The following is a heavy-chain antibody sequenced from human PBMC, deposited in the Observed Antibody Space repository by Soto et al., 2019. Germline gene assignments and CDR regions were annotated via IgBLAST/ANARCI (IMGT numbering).Heavy chain of an antibody. J-gene: IGHJ4*02. V-gene: IGHV3-74*01. D-gene: IGHD3-10*01. CDR1: GFIFKMYW. Sequence: VGSLRLSCAASGFIFKMYWMHWVRQSPGKGLVWISRIYNDGTYSDYADSVRGRFTISRDNVNDTLYRQMNNLRAEDSGLYYCTRGPRPISTGTGAYWGQGTQVTVSS. CDR2: IYNDGTYS. CDR3: TRGPRPISTGTGAY.